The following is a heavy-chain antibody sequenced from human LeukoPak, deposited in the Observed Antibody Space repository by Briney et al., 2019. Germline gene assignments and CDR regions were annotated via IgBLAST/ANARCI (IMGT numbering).Heavy chain of an antibody. CDR1: GYSISSGYY. D-gene: IGHD2-15*01. CDR2: IYHSGST. Sequence: SETLSLTCAVSGYSISSGYYWGWIRQPPGKGLEWIGSIYHSGSTYYNPSLKSRVTITVDTSKNQFSLKLSSVTAADTAVYFCSSLCSGGSCYLESGWFDHWGQGTLVTVSS. CDR3: SSLCSGGSCYLESGWFDH. V-gene: IGHV4-38-2*01. J-gene: IGHJ5*02.